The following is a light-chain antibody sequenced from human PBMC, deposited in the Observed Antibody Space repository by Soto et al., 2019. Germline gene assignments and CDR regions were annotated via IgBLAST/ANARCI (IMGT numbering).Light chain of an antibody. Sequence: EIVLTQSPATLSLSPGERATLSCRASPSVTNYLAWYQQKPGQAPTLVIYCAFNRATGIPARFSGSGSGTEFTLTTSSLEPEDFAVYYCQQRRNWQVTFGQGTKVDIK. CDR1: PSVTNY. CDR2: CAF. CDR3: QQRRNWQVT. J-gene: IGKJ1*01. V-gene: IGKV3D-11*02.